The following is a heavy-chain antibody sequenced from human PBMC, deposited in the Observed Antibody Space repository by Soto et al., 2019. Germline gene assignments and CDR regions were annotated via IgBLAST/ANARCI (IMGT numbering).Heavy chain of an antibody. CDR3: ARQVYYGSGKMTGSSGWYELTRYNWFDP. J-gene: IGHJ5*02. D-gene: IGHD3-10*01. CDR2: IYYSGST. Sequence: QLQLQESGPGLVKPSETLSLTCTVSGGSISSSSYYWGWIRQPPGKGLEWIGSIYYSGSTYYNPSLKSRVTISVATSQNHFSLKLSSVTAADTAVYYCARQVYYGSGKMTGSSGWYELTRYNWFDPWGQGTLVTVSS. V-gene: IGHV4-39*01. CDR1: GGSISSSSYY.